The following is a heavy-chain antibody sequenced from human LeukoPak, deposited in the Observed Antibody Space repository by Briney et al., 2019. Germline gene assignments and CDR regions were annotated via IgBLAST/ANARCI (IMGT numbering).Heavy chain of an antibody. CDR1: GGTFSSYA. J-gene: IGHJ6*03. D-gene: IGHD6-19*01. CDR2: INPNSGGT. Sequence: GASVKVSCKASGGTFSSYAISWVRQAPGQGLEWMGWINPNSGGTNYAQKFQGRVTMTRDTSISTAYMELSRLRSDDTAVYYCARTADYYYYYMDVWGKGTTVTVSS. V-gene: IGHV1-2*02. CDR3: ARTADYYYYYMDV.